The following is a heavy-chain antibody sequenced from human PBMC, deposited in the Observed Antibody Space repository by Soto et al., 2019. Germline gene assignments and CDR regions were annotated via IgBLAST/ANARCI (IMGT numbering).Heavy chain of an antibody. CDR2: ISTYNSRT. V-gene: IGHV1-18*04. CDR3: GRVLYCASPSCYEHYYYGMDT. CDR1: GYTFTSHG. D-gene: IGHD2-2*01. J-gene: IGHJ6*02. Sequence: QDQLVQSGAQVKKPGASVQISCEASGYTFTSHGISWARQAPGQGLEWLGWISTYNSRTHYAQKVQGRFTMTTDTSTGTAYLDLMSLTFDDTAVYYCGRVLYCASPSCYEHYYYGMDTWGQGAKVSVPS.